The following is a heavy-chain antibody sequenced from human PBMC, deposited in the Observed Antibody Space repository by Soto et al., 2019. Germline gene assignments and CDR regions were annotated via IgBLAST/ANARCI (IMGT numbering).Heavy chain of an antibody. Sequence: GGSLRLSCAASEFTFSNYAMSWVRQAPGKGLEWVSAISYGGGTTYYADSVKGRFTISRDNSKNTLYLQMNSLRAEDTAVYYCAIGGYYYDSSGYYYFDYWGQGTLVTVSS. CDR2: ISYGGGTT. J-gene: IGHJ4*02. CDR1: EFTFSNYA. V-gene: IGHV3-23*01. D-gene: IGHD3-22*01. CDR3: AIGGYYYDSSGYYYFDY.